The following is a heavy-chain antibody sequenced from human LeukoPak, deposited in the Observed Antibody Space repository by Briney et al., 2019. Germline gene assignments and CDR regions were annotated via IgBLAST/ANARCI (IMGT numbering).Heavy chain of an antibody. J-gene: IGHJ4*02. V-gene: IGHV3-23*01. D-gene: IGHD1-26*01. CDR1: GFTFSNYA. CDR3: AKNSGSYDLHY. Sequence: GGSLRLSCAASGFTFSNYAMSWVRQAPGKGLEWVSAISGSGGSTYYADSEKGRFTISRDNSKNTLYLQMNSLRAEDTAVYYCAKNSGSYDLHYWGQGTLVTVSS. CDR2: ISGSGGST.